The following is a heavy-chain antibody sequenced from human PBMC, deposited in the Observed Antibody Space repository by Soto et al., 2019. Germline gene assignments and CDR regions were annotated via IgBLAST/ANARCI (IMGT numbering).Heavy chain of an antibody. CDR2: IYYSGST. D-gene: IGHD5-12*01. Sequence: SETLSLTCTVSGGSISSSSYYWGWIRQPPGKGLEWIGSIYYSGSTYYNPSLKSRVTISVDTSKNQFSLKLSSVTAADTAVYYCARGVQIVATIVFIWAYYYYMDVWGKGTTVTVSS. V-gene: IGHV4-39*01. CDR1: GGSISSSSYY. CDR3: ARGVQIVATIVFIWAYYYYMDV. J-gene: IGHJ6*03.